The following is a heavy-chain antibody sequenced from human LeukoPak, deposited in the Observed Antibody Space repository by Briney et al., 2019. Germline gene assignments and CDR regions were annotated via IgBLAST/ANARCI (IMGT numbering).Heavy chain of an antibody. V-gene: IGHV3-7*01. D-gene: IGHD3-3*01. Sequence: GGSLRLSCAASGFTFSSYWMSWVRQAPGKGLEWVANIKQDGSEKYYVDSVKGRFTISRDNAKNSLYLQMNSLRAEDTAVYYCALPSLYYDFWSGYHYYFDHWGQGTLVTVSS. CDR1: GFTFSSYW. CDR2: IKQDGSEK. CDR3: ALPSLYYDFWSGYHYYFDH. J-gene: IGHJ4*02.